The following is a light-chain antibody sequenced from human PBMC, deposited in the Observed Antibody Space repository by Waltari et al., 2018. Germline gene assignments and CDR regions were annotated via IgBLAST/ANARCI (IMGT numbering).Light chain of an antibody. CDR3: QQYGTSPLT. V-gene: IGKV3-20*01. CDR2: GAS. Sequence: EIVLTQSSGTLSMSPGELATPACRASQTLNSMFVAWYQQRVGQAPRLLIHGASNRATDVPDRFRGSGSGTDFTLTISRLEPEDFAVYYCQQYGTSPLTFGGGTRVEIK. J-gene: IGKJ4*01. CDR1: QTLNSMF.